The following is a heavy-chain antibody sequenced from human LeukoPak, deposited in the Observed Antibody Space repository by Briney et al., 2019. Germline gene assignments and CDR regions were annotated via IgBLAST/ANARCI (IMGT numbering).Heavy chain of an antibody. D-gene: IGHD6-19*01. V-gene: IGHV3-7*03. CDR2: IKQDGSEK. CDR3: ARDDYNSGWD. J-gene: IGHJ4*02. CDR1: GFIFSTYW. Sequence: GGSLRLSCAASGFIFSTYWMSWVRQAPGKGLEWVANIKQDGSEKYYVDSVKGRFTISRDNAKNSLYLQMNSLRADDTAVYYCARDDYNSGWDWGQGTLVTASS.